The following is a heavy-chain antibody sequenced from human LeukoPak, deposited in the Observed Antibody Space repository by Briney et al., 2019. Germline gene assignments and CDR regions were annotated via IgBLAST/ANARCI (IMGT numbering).Heavy chain of an antibody. V-gene: IGHV6-1*01. Sequence: SQTLSLTRAISGDSVSSNSAAWNWIRQSPSRGLEWLGRTYYRSKWYNDYAVSVKSRITINPDTSKNHFSLKLSSVTAADTAVYYCARDPGSELDDAFDIWGQGTLVTVAS. J-gene: IGHJ3*02. D-gene: IGHD6-19*01. CDR3: ARDPGSELDDAFDI. CDR2: TYYRSKWYN. CDR1: GDSVSSNSAA.